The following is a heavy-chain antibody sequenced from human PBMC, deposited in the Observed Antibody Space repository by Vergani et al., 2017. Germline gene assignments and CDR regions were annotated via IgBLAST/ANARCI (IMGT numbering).Heavy chain of an antibody. CDR2: IYYSGST. CDR1: GGSISSGGYY. V-gene: IGHV4-31*03. D-gene: IGHD2-2*01. Sequence: QVQLQESGPGLVKPSQTLSLTCTVSGGSISSGGYYWSWIRQHPGKGLEWIGYIYYSGSTYYNPSLKSRVTISVDTSKNQFSLKLSSVTAADTAVYYCARVRGYCSSTSCRLNCYFDLWGRGTLVTVSS. CDR3: ARVRGYCSSTSCRLNCYFDL. J-gene: IGHJ2*01.